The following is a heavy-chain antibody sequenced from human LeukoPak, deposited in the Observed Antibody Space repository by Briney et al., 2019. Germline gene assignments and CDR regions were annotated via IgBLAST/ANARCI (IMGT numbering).Heavy chain of an antibody. Sequence: SETLSLTCTVSGGSISSYYWSWIRQPPGKGLEWIGYIYYSGSTNYNPSLKSRVTISVDTSKNQFSPKLSSVTAADTAVYYCARDYSSSSLWFDPWGQGTLVTVSS. CDR2: IYYSGST. J-gene: IGHJ5*02. V-gene: IGHV4-59*01. CDR3: ARDYSSSSLWFDP. CDR1: GGSISSYY. D-gene: IGHD6-6*01.